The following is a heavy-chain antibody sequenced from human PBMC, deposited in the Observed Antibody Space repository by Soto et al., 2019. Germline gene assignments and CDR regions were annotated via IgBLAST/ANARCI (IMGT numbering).Heavy chain of an antibody. V-gene: IGHV3-23*01. CDR2: ISGSGGST. Sequence: GGSLRLSCAASGFIFSSYAMSWGRQAPWKGLEWVSAISGSGGSTYYADSVKGRFTISRDNSKNTLYLQMNSLRAEDTAVYYCAKALKPIGPRPTPFDYWGQGTLVTVSS. CDR1: GFIFSSYA. D-gene: IGHD2-15*01. CDR3: AKALKPIGPRPTPFDY. J-gene: IGHJ4*02.